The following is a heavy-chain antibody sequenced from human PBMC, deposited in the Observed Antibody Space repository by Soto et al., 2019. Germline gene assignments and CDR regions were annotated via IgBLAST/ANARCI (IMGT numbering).Heavy chain of an antibody. CDR1: GFTFSSYA. D-gene: IGHD6-13*01. V-gene: IGHV3-23*01. J-gene: IGHJ4*02. CDR2: ISGSGGST. Sequence: EVQLLESGGGLVQPGGSLRLSCAASGFTFSSYAMSWVRQAPGKGLEWVSAISGSGGSTYYADSVKGRFTISRDNSKNKLYLQMNSLRAEDTAVYYCAKVYSSSWSSFDYWGQGTLVTVSS. CDR3: AKVYSSSWSSFDY.